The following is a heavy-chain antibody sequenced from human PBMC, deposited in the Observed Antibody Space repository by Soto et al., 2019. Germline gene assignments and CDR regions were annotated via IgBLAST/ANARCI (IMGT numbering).Heavy chain of an antibody. D-gene: IGHD6-19*01. CDR2: ISESNTM. J-gene: IGHJ4*02. CDR3: ARGQIGSGPFDC. Sequence: QLGGSLRLSCAASEFTFSSYSMSWVRQAPGKGLEWVSYISESNTMFYADSVKGRFTISRDNARNSLYLQMNSLRDEDTAVYYCARGQIGSGPFDCWGQGTLVTVSS. V-gene: IGHV3-48*02. CDR1: EFTFSSYS.